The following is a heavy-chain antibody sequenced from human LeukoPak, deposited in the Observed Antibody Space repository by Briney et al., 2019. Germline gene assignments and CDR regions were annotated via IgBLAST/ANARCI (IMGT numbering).Heavy chain of an antibody. Sequence: SETLSLTCTVSGGSISSYYWSWIRQPPGKGLEWIGYIYYSGSTNYNPSLKSRVTISVDTSKNQFSLKLSSVTAADTAVYYCARAEVVIAIRNIALPVLWGQGTLVTASS. V-gene: IGHV4-59*01. CDR2: IYYSGST. CDR3: ARAEVVIAIRNIALPVL. J-gene: IGHJ4*02. D-gene: IGHD2-21*01. CDR1: GGSISSYY.